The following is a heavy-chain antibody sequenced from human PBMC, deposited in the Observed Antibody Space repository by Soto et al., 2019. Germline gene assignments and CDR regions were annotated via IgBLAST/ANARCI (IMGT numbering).Heavy chain of an antibody. J-gene: IGHJ6*02. V-gene: IGHV1-69*13. CDR1: GGSLSNYG. CDR3: ARGDATKIVVTTYYGMDF. Sequence: SVKVSCKASGGSLSNYGISWVRQAPGQGLEWMGGIIPVFGTANYAQKFQGRVTITADESTSIVYMDVTSLRSEDTAVYYCARGDATKIVVTTYYGMDFWGQGTTVTVSS. D-gene: IGHD4-17*01. CDR2: IIPVFGTA.